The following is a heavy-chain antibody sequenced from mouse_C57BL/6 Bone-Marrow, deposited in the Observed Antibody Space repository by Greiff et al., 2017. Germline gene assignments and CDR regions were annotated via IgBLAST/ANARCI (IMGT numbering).Heavy chain of an antibody. Sequence: EVQRVESGAELVRPGASVKLSCTASGFNIKDDYMHWVKQRPEQGLEWIGWIDPENGDTEYASKFQGKATITADTSSNTAYLQLSSLTSEDTAVYYGTTGTTVAPHYYAMDYWGQGTSVTVSS. J-gene: IGHJ4*01. CDR2: IDPENGDT. CDR1: GFNIKDDY. D-gene: IGHD1-1*01. CDR3: TTGTTVAPHYYAMDY. V-gene: IGHV14-4*01.